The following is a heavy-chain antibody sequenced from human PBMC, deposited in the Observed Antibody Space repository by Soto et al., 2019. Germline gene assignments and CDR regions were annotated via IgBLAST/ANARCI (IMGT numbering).Heavy chain of an antibody. CDR3: ARARNYYDSSGYSYN. CDR1: GFTFSSYS. D-gene: IGHD3-22*01. Sequence: EVQLVESGGGLVQPGGSLRLSCAASGFTFSSYSMNWVRQAPGKGLEWVSYISSSSSTIYYADSVKGRFTISRDNAKNSLYLQMNSLRDEDTAVYYCARARNYYDSSGYSYNWGQGTLVTVSS. J-gene: IGHJ4*02. CDR2: ISSSSSTI. V-gene: IGHV3-48*02.